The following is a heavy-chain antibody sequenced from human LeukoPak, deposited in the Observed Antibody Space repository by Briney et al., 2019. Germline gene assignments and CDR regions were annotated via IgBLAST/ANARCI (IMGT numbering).Heavy chain of an antibody. CDR3: ARGVVVSDDAFDI. V-gene: IGHV4-34*01. CDR2: INHSGST. Sequence: SETLSLTCAVYGGSFSGYYWSWVRQPPEKGLEWIGEINHSGSTNYNPSLKSRVTISVDTSKNQFSLKLSSVTAADTAVYYCARGVVVSDDAFDIWGQGTMVTVSS. D-gene: IGHD2-15*01. CDR1: GGSFSGYY. J-gene: IGHJ3*02.